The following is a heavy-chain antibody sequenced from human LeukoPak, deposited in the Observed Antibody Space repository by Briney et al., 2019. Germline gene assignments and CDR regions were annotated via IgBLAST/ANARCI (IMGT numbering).Heavy chain of an antibody. D-gene: IGHD3-10*01. J-gene: IGHJ6*04. CDR2: INTSGDT. CDR1: GDSISSYY. Sequence: SDTLSLTWTVSGDSISSYYWSWIWQSAGKVLELIGRINTSGDTNYNPSFKSRVTMSLDTSKNHFSLNLSSVTVADTAVYYCARDRLGFRVDVWGKGTTVTVSS. CDR3: ARDRLGFRVDV. V-gene: IGHV4-4*07.